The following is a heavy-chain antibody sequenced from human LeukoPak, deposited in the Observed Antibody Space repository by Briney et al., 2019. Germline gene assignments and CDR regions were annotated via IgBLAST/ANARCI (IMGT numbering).Heavy chain of an antibody. J-gene: IGHJ4*02. CDR2: IKQEGSEK. CDR3: ARDPDGDYAPFGY. D-gene: IGHD4-17*01. V-gene: IGHV3-7*01. Sequence: GGSLRLSCAASGFSFSSYWMSWVRQAPGKGLEWVANIKQEGSEKYYVDSVKGRFTISRDNAKNSLYLQMNSLRAEDTAVYYCARDPDGDYAPFGYWGQGTLVTVSS. CDR1: GFSFSSYW.